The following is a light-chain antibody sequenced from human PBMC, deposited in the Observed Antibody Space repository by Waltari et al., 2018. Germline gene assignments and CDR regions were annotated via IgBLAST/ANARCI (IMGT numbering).Light chain of an antibody. CDR3: QAWDARNALV. J-gene: IGLJ3*02. CDR2: ADK. CDR1: NLGSGF. V-gene: IGLV3-1*01. Sequence: SYELTQSPSVSVSPGQPANIPCPGNNLGSGFTCWYQQRPGQSPVLLISADKRRPSGIPERFAGSSSGNTATLTITGTQAVDEGDYYCQAWDARNALVFGGGTKLTVL.